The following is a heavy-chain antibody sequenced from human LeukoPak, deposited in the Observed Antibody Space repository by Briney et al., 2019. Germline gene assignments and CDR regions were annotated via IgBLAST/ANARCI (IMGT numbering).Heavy chain of an antibody. Sequence: PGGSLRLSYAASGFTFSSYWMSWVRQAPGKGLEWVANIKQDGSEKYYVDSVKGRFTISRDNAKNSLYLQMNSLRAEDTAVYYCAREVTMVRGPYYFDYWGQGTLVTVSS. D-gene: IGHD3-10*01. CDR3: AREVTMVRGPYYFDY. J-gene: IGHJ4*02. CDR2: IKQDGSEK. V-gene: IGHV3-7*01. CDR1: GFTFSSYW.